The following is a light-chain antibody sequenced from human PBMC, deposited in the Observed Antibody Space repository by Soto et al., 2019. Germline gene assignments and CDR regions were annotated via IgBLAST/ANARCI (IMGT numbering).Light chain of an antibody. CDR1: QSVSNN. CDR2: DAS. J-gene: IGKJ1*01. V-gene: IGKV3-15*01. Sequence: EIVLTQSPGTLSLSPGERATLSCRASQSVSNNYLAWYQQKPGQAPRLLIYDASTRATGIPARFSGSGSGTEFTLTISSLQSEDFAVYYCQQFNNWPRTFGQGTKV. CDR3: QQFNNWPRT.